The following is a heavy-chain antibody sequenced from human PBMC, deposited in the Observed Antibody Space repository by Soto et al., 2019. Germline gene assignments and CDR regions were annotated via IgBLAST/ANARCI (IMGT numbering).Heavy chain of an antibody. CDR1: GYTFTSYG. V-gene: IGHV1-18*01. D-gene: IGHD2-15*01. CDR3: ARGGSGDIVGVAAIDY. CDR2: ISAYNGNT. J-gene: IGHJ4*02. Sequence: SVKVSCKASGYTFTSYGISWVRQAPGQGLEWMGWISAYNGNTNYAQKLQGRVTMTTDTSTSTAYMELRSLRSAADTAVYYCARGGSGDIVGVAAIDYWGQGTLVTVSS.